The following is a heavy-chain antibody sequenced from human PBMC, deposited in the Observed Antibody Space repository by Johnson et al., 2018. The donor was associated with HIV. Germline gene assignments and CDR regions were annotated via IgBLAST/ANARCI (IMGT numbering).Heavy chain of an antibody. J-gene: IGHJ3*02. Sequence: QVQLVESGGGVVQPGRSLRLSCAASGFTFSSYGMHWVRQAPGKGLEWVAVISYDGSNKYHADSVKGRFTISRDNAKNSLYLQMNSLRAGDMAVYYCVRVGYSSAYYRDAFDIWGQGTLVTVSS. V-gene: IGHV3-30*03. CDR3: VRVGYSSAYYRDAFDI. D-gene: IGHD3-22*01. CDR2: ISYDGSNK. CDR1: GFTFSSYG.